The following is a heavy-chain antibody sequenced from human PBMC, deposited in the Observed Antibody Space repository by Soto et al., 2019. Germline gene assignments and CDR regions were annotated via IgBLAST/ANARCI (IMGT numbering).Heavy chain of an antibody. CDR1: GFTFSNAW. CDR2: IKSKTDGGTT. Sequence: GGSLRLSCAASGFTFSNAWMSWVRQAPGKGLEWVGRIKSKTDGGTTDYAAPVKGRFTISRDDSKNTLYLQMNSLKTEDTAVYYCTTEELYYDILTGYPRYFDYWGQGTLVTVSS. V-gene: IGHV3-15*01. CDR3: TTEELYYDILTGYPRYFDY. J-gene: IGHJ4*02. D-gene: IGHD3-9*01.